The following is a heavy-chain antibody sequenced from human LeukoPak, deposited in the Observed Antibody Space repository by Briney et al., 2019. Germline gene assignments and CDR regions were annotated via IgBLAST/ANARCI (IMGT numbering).Heavy chain of an antibody. CDR1: GYSISSGYY. D-gene: IGHD5-12*01. J-gene: IGHJ4*02. Sequence: SETLSLTCAVSGYSISSGYYWGWIREPPGKGLEWIGSIYHSGSTYYNPSLKSRVTISVDTSKNQFSLKLSSVTAADTAVYYCARYSGYASYYFDYWGQGTLATVSS. CDR2: IYHSGST. V-gene: IGHV4-38-2*01. CDR3: ARYSGYASYYFDY.